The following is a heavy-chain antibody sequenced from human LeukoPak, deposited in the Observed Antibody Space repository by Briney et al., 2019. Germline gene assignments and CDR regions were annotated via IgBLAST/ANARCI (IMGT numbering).Heavy chain of an antibody. Sequence: SETLSLTCTVSGGSISSSSYYWGWIRQPPGKGLEWIGSIYYSGSTYYNPSLKSRFTISVDTFKNQFSLKLSSVTAADTAVYYCASPKLNCGGDCYLYDYWGQGTLVTVSS. V-gene: IGHV4-39*01. CDR1: GGSISSSSYY. CDR3: ASPKLNCGGDCYLYDY. D-gene: IGHD2-21*02. CDR2: IYYSGST. J-gene: IGHJ4*02.